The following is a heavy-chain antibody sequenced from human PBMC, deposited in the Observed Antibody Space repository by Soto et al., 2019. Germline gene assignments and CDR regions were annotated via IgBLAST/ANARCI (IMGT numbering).Heavy chain of an antibody. J-gene: IGHJ4*02. D-gene: IGHD1-20*01. CDR3: ARDNWNDYFDY. CDR2: IYYSGST. V-gene: IGHV4-61*01. Sequence: SETLSLTCTVSGGSVSSGSYCWSWIRQPPGKGLEWIGYIYYSGSTNYNPSLKSRVTISVDTSKNQFSLKMSSVTAADTAVYYCARDNWNDYFDYWVQGTLVTVSS. CDR1: GGSVSSGSYC.